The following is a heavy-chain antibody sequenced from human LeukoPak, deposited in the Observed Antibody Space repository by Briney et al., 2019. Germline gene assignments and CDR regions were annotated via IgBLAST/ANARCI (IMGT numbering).Heavy chain of an antibody. V-gene: IGHV4-34*01. CDR3: ARGFRLYYYDSSGYYCYFDS. CDR1: GDSISSGGYY. Sequence: PSKTLSLTCAVSGDSISSGGYYWSWIRQPPGKGLEWIGEVNHSGSTNYNPSLKSRVTISVDTSKNQFSLKLSSVTAADTAVYYCARGFRLYYYDSSGYYCYFDSWGQGTLVTVSS. J-gene: IGHJ4*02. CDR2: VNHSGST. D-gene: IGHD3-22*01.